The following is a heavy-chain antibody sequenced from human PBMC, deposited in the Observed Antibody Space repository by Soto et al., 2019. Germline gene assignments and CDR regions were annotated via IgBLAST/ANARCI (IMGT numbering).Heavy chain of an antibody. CDR3: AKDRGSGSYAANYYYYGMDV. CDR2: VSGSGGST. D-gene: IGHD3-10*01. V-gene: IGHV3-23*01. CDR1: GFTFSSYA. Sequence: GGSLRLSCAASGFTFSSYAMSWVRQAPGKGLEWVLTVSGSGGSTCYADSVKGRFTISRDNAKNSLSLEMNSLRVEDTALYYCAKDRGSGSYAANYYYYGMDVWGQGTTVTVSS. J-gene: IGHJ6*02.